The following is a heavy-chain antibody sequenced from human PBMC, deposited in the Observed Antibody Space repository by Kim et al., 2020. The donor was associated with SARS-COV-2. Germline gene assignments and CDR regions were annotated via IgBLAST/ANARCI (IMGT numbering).Heavy chain of an antibody. CDR3: ARRDDYDILTGHNPTWFDP. D-gene: IGHD3-9*01. V-gene: IGHV1-18*01. J-gene: IGHJ5*02. CDR1: GYTFTDFG. Sequence: ASVKVSCKTSGYTFTDFGITWVRQAPGQGLEWMGWISPYNGKTNSAHKLQGRVTMTTDTSTSTAYMELRRLTSDDTAVYYCARRDDYDILTGHNPTWFDPWGQRTLVTVSS. CDR2: ISPYNGKT.